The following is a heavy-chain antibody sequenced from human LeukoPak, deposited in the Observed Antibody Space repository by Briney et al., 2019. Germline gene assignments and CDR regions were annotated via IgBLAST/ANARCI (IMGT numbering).Heavy chain of an antibody. D-gene: IGHD1-1*01. Sequence: SETLSLTFTVSGGSISSSTSGWGWYWGWIRQPPGKGLEWIGYIYYSGSSKYTPSLKSRVTISVDTSKNQFSLKLSSVTAADTAVYYFASTTTELEPYNWFDPWGQGTLVTGSS. J-gene: IGHJ5*02. CDR2: IYYSGSS. CDR1: GGSISSSTSGWGWY. V-gene: IGHV4-61*05. CDR3: ASTTTELEPYNWFDP.